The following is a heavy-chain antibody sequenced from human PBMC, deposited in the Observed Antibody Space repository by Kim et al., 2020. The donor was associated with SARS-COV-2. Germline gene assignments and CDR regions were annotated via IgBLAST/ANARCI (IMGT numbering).Heavy chain of an antibody. CDR2: INHSGST. CDR1: GGSFSGYY. Sequence: SETLSLTCAVYGGSFSGYYWSWIRQPPGKGLEWIGEINHSGSTNYNPSLKSRVTISVDTSKNQFSLKLSSVTAADTAVYYCARIPSQWELLRGEDYWGQGTLVTVSS. CDR3: ARIPSQWELLRGEDY. V-gene: IGHV4-34*01. J-gene: IGHJ4*02. D-gene: IGHD1-26*01.